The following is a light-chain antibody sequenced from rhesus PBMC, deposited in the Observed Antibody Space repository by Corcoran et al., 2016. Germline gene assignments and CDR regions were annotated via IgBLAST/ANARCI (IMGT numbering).Light chain of an antibody. CDR2: YAS. J-gene: IGKJ4*01. Sequence: DIQMTQSPSSLSASVGDKVTITCHASQDISSWLAWYQQKSGKAPKPLFYYASTLKSGVPSRFSGRGSGTDYTLTNSSLQPEDFATSYCQQYDDLPLAFGGWTKVEIK. V-gene: IGKV1-19*01. CDR3: QQYDDLPLA. CDR1: QDISSW.